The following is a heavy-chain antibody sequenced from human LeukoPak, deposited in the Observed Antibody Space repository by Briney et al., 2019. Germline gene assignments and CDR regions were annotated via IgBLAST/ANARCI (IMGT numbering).Heavy chain of an antibody. D-gene: IGHD3-22*01. CDR2: IYYSGST. V-gene: IGHV4-59*01. CDR3: ARGADSSGYYSIFYFDY. CDR1: GGSISSYY. J-gene: IGHJ4*02. Sequence: SETLSLTCTVSGGSISSYYWNWIRQPPGKGLEWIGYIYYSGSTNYNPSLKSRVTIPVDTSKNQFSLKLSSVTAADTAVYYCARGADSSGYYSIFYFDYWGQGTLVTVSS.